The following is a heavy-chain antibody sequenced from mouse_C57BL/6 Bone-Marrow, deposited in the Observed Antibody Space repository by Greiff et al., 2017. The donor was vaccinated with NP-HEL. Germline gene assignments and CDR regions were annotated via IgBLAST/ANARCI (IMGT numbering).Heavy chain of an antibody. J-gene: IGHJ2*01. CDR1: GYAFSSSW. CDR2: IYPGDGGT. D-gene: IGHD2-4*01. CDR3: ARGLEYVDY. V-gene: IGHV1-82*01. Sequence: QVQLQQPGPELVKPGASVKISCKASGYAFSSSWMNWVKQRPGQGLEWIGRIYPGDGGTNYNGKFKGKATLTADKSSSTAYMQLSSLTSEDSAVYFCARGLEYVDYWGRGTALTVSS.